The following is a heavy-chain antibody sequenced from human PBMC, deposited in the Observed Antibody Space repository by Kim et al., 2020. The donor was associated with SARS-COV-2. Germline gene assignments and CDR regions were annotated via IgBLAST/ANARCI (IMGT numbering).Heavy chain of an antibody. J-gene: IGHJ4*02. CDR3: ARDRSYYYGSGGFDY. D-gene: IGHD3-10*01. V-gene: IGHV3-48*03. Sequence: GGSLRLSCAASGFTFSSYEMNWVRQAPGKGLEWVSYISSSGSTIYYADSVKGRFTISRDNAKNSLYLQMNSLRAEDTAVYYCARDRSYYYGSGGFDYWGQGTLVTVSS. CDR1: GFTFSSYE. CDR2: ISSSGSTI.